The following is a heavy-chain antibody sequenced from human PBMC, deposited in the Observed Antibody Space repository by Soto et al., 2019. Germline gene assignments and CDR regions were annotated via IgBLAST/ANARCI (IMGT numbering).Heavy chain of an antibody. D-gene: IGHD2-2*02. CDR3: ARVVVVPAAIGLPADHYYYYGMDV. Sequence: GASVKVSCKASGYTLTSYGISWVRQAPGQGLERMGWISAYNGNTNYAQKLQGRVTMTTDTSTSTAYMELRSLRSDDTAVYYCARVVVVPAAIGLPADHYYYYGMDVWGQGTTVTVSS. CDR2: ISAYNGNT. J-gene: IGHJ6*02. CDR1: GYTLTSYG. V-gene: IGHV1-18*01.